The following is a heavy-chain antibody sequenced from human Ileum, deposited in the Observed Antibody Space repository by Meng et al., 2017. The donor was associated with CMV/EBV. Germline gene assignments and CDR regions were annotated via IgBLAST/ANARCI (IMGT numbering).Heavy chain of an antibody. Sequence: QVALVGSGGGVVQPGRSLRLSCTASGFTFSAHAMHWVRQAPGKGLEWVAVISDDGSNEYYADSVKGRFTISRDNSKNTVYLQMNSLRAADTAVYYCARQPGSLAYWGQGTLVTVSS. CDR2: ISDDGSNE. CDR1: GFTFSAHA. V-gene: IGHV3-30-3*01. CDR3: ARQPGSLAY. J-gene: IGHJ4*02.